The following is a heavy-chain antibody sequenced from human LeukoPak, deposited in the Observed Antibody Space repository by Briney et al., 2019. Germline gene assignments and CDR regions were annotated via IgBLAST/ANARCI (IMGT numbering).Heavy chain of an antibody. CDR2: IYYSGST. CDR3: ARGVRAAAGSIAVYYFDY. V-gene: IGHV4-30-4*01. J-gene: IGHJ4*02. CDR1: GGSISSGDYY. Sequence: SGTLSLTCTVSGGSISSGDYYWSWIRQPPGKGLEWIGYIYYSGSTYYNPSLKSRVTISVDTSKNQFSLKLSSVTAADTAVYYCARGVRAAAGSIAVYYFDYWGQGTLVTVSS. D-gene: IGHD6-13*01.